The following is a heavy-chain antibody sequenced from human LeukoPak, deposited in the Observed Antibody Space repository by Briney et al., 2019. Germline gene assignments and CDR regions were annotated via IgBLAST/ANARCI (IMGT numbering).Heavy chain of an antibody. V-gene: IGHV3-7*04. J-gene: IGHJ5*01. CDR1: GSKLSNLL. CDR3: AGGGGWLTDS. D-gene: IGHD6-19*01. Sequence: GGSLRLSCEVSGSKLSNLLMSWFRQAPGKGLEWVANIKQDGGEIEYVDSVKSRFIISRDNAKNSLFLLMNNLRGDDTAVYYCAGGGGWLTDSWGQGTLVTVSS. CDR2: IKQDGGEI.